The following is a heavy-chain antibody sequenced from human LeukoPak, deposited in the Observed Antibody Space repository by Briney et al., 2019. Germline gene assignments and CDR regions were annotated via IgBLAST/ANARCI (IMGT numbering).Heavy chain of an antibody. J-gene: IGHJ4*02. Sequence: PGRSLRLSCAASGFTFSRNAMHWVRQAPGKGLEWVAFISYDGGRKHLADSVKGRFTVSRDSSENTLYLQMNSLRPEGTAVYYCAKDRTTSWAIDYWGQGTLVTVSS. CDR2: ISYDGGRK. V-gene: IGHV3-30*18. D-gene: IGHD2-2*01. CDR1: GFTFSRNA. CDR3: AKDRTTSWAIDY.